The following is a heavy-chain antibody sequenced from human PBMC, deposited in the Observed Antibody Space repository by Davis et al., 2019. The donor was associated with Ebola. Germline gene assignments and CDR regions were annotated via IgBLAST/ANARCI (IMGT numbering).Heavy chain of an antibody. V-gene: IGHV3-48*02. CDR3: VRDYIFAFDL. CDR2: ITTGSNAI. CDR1: GFTFSDFS. Sequence: GESLKISCAASGFTFSDFSMNWVRQAPGEALEWISYITTGSNAIHYADSLKGRFTVSRDNVKNSLFLQMNSLRDEDSAVYYCVRDYIFAFDLWGQGAQVTVSS. J-gene: IGHJ5*02.